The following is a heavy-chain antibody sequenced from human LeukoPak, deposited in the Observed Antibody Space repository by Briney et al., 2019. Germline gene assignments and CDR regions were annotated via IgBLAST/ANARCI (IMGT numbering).Heavy chain of an antibody. D-gene: IGHD4/OR15-4a*01. CDR2: IYYSGST. J-gene: IGHJ3*02. Sequence: SETLSLTCIVSGGSISGYFWSWIRQPPGKGLEWIGFIYYSGSTDYNPSLKSRVTISVDTSKNQFSLNLSSVTAADTAVYYCARLTDLGLPDAFDIWGRGTLVTVSS. CDR1: GGSISGYF. CDR3: ARLTDLGLPDAFDI. V-gene: IGHV4-59*08.